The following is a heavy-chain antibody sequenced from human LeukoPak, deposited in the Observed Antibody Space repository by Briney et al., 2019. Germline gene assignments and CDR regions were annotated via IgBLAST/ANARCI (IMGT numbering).Heavy chain of an antibody. CDR2: IRQGGNEN. D-gene: IGHD1-26*01. J-gene: IGHJ4*02. CDR1: GFTFDSYW. CDR3: PRVGSWELQRVFDS. V-gene: IGHV3-7*01. Sequence: GGSLRLSCVASGFTFDSYWMTWVRQVPGKGLEWVANIRQGGNENYYADSVEGRFTISRDNARNSLFLQMDSLRVEDTAVYYCPRVGSWELQRVFDSWGQGTLVTVSS.